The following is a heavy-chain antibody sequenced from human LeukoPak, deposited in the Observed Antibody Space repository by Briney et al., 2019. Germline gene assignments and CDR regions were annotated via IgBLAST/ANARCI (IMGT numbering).Heavy chain of an antibody. D-gene: IGHD3-16*02. Sequence: GGSLRLSCAASGSIFDDYVMHWVRQVPGKGLEWVSRISWDGGNIYYADSVKGRFTISRDNSKNTLYLQMNSLRAEDSAVYYCAKDHDYVWGSYHDHYYFDYWGQGTLVTVSS. V-gene: IGHV3-43D*03. CDR3: AKDHDYVWGSYHDHYYFDY. CDR2: ISWDGGNI. CDR1: GSIFDDYV. J-gene: IGHJ4*02.